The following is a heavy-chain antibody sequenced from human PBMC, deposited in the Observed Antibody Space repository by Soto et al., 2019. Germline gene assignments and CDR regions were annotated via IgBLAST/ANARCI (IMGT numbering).Heavy chain of an antibody. Sequence: SETLSLTCTVSGGSISSYYWSWIRQPPGKGLEWIGYIYYSGSTNYNPSLKSRVTISVDTSKNQFSLKLSSVTAADTAVYYCARESIVATSYFDYWGQGTLVTVSS. CDR2: IYYSGST. D-gene: IGHD5-12*01. J-gene: IGHJ4*02. V-gene: IGHV4-59*01. CDR3: ARESIVATSYFDY. CDR1: GGSISSYY.